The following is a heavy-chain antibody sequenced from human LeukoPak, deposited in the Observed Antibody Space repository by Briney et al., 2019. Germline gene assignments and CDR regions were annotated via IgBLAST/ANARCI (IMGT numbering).Heavy chain of an antibody. Sequence: ASVKVSCKASGYTFTDYYMHWVRQAPGQGFEWMGWINPNDGDTNYAQKFQGRVTMTRDMSISTAHMEVSRLRSDDTAVYYCARANFLYCSSSTCLSDYWGQGTLVTVSS. CDR1: GYTFTDYY. CDR3: ARANFLYCSSSTCLSDY. J-gene: IGHJ4*02. D-gene: IGHD2-2*01. V-gene: IGHV1-2*02. CDR2: INPNDGDT.